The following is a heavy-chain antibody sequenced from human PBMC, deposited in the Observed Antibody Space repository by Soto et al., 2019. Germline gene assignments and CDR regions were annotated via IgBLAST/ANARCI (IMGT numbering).Heavy chain of an antibody. V-gene: IGHV4-39*01. CDR1: GGSISSSSYY. J-gene: IGHJ6*03. CDR3: ARRITAFGDYYYYYYMDV. CDR2: IYYSGST. Sequence: QLQLQESGPGLVKPSETLSLTCTVSGGSISSSSYYWGWIRQPPGKGLEWIGSIYYSGSTYYNPSLKSRVTISVDTSKNQFSLKLSSVTAADTAVYYCARRITAFGDYYYYYYMDVWGKGTTVTVSS. D-gene: IGHD3-10*01.